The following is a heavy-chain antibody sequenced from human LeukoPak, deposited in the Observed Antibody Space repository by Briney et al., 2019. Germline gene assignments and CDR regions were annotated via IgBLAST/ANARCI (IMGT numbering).Heavy chain of an antibody. J-gene: IGHJ6*03. CDR2: IYTSGST. D-gene: IGHD3-10*01. CDR1: GGSISSYY. V-gene: IGHV4-4*07. CDR3: ARVTGSYYYYYYMDV. Sequence: PSETLSLTCTVSGGSISSYYWSWIRQPAGKGLEWIGRIYTSGSTNYNPSLKGRVTMSVDTSKNQLSLKLSSVTAADTAVYYCARVTGSYYYYYYMDVWGKGTTVTVSS.